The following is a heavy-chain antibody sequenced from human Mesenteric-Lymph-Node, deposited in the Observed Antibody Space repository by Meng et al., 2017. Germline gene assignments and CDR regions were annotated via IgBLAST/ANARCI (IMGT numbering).Heavy chain of an antibody. Sequence: QVQLVQFGAEVKKPGAPVKVSCKASGYTFTSHVISWVRQAPGQGLEWMGWISAYNGNTNYAQKLQGRVTMTTDTSTSTAYMELRSLRSDDTAVYYCARDTLYYDILTGYSPTNWFDPWGQGTLVTVSS. CDR1: GYTFTSHV. J-gene: IGHJ5*02. V-gene: IGHV1-18*01. CDR2: ISAYNGNT. CDR3: ARDTLYYDILTGYSPTNWFDP. D-gene: IGHD3-9*01.